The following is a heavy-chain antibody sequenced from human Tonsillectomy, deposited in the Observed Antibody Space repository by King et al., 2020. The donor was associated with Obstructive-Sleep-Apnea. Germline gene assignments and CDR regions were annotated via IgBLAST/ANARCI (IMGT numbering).Heavy chain of an antibody. J-gene: IGHJ3*02. D-gene: IGHD6-19*01. CDR3: ARSAVADSDAFDI. CDR1: GFTFSNYN. Sequence: VQLVESGGGLVQRGGSLRLSCAASGFTFSNYNMNWVRQAPGKGLEWVSYVSSSSGAIYYPDTVKGRFTISRDNAKNSLYLQMNSLRADDTAVYYWARSAVADSDAFDIWGQGTLVTVSS. V-gene: IGHV3-48*04. CDR2: VSSSSGAI.